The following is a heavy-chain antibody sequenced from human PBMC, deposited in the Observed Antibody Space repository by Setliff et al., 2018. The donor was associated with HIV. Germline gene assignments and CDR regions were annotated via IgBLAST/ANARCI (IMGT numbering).Heavy chain of an antibody. V-gene: IGHV4-31*03. CDR2: IYYSGST. D-gene: IGHD3-10*01. CDR1: GGSISSGGYY. Sequence: SETLSLTCTVSGGSISSGGYYWSWIRQHPGKGLEWIGYIYYSGSTNYNPSLKSRVTISVDTSKKQFSLKLSSVSAADTAVYYCARGGGITWRSYSFDYWGQGTLVTVSS. CDR3: ARGGGITWRSYSFDY. J-gene: IGHJ4*02.